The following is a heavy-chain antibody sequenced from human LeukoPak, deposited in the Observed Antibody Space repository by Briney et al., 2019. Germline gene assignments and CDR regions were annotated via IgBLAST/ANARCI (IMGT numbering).Heavy chain of an antibody. Sequence: SETLSLTCTVSGGSISSYYWSWIRQPPGKGLEWIGYIYYSGSTNYNPSLKSRVTISVDTSKNQFSLKLSSVTAADTAVYYCARVTTPYDSSGSMIDYWGQGTLVTVSS. V-gene: IGHV4-59*12. CDR3: ARVTTPYDSSGSMIDY. CDR2: IYYSGST. D-gene: IGHD3-22*01. J-gene: IGHJ4*02. CDR1: GGSISSYY.